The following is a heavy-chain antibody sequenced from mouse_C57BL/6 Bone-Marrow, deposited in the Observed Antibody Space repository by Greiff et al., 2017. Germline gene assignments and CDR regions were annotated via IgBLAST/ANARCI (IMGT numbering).Heavy chain of an antibody. J-gene: IGHJ4*01. Sequence: EVKLQESGPELVKPGASVKIPCKASGYTFTDYNMDWVKQSHGKSLEWIGDINPNNGGTIYNQKFKGKATLTVDKSSSTAYMEIRSLTSEDTAVYYCARRLYAMDYWGQGTSVTVSS. CDR1: GYTFTDYN. CDR3: ARRLYAMDY. CDR2: INPNNGGT. V-gene: IGHV1-18*01.